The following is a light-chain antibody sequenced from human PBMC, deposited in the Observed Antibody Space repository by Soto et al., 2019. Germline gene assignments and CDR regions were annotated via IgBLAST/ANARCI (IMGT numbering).Light chain of an antibody. CDR2: VNS. CDR1: SSSFGVGYD. V-gene: IGLV1-40*01. Sequence: QSVLTQPPSVSGAPGQRVTISFIGSSSSFGVGYDVHWYQQFPGAAPKLLIHVNSNRPSGVPDRFSGSKSGTSASLAITGLQAEDETDYYCQSYDSSLSAWVFGGGTKLTVL. CDR3: QSYDSSLSAWV. J-gene: IGLJ3*02.